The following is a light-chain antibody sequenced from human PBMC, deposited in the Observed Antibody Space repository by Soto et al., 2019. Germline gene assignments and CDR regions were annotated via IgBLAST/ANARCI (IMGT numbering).Light chain of an antibody. CDR3: LQYSTWPPLYT. CDR2: DAS. Sequence: EIVMTLSPATLSVSLGERVTLSCRASQSVSSYLAWYQQKPGQAPRLLISDASTRATDIPDRFSGSGSGTDFTLTISSLQSTDLAVYYCLQYSTWPPLYTFGQGTKLEIK. V-gene: IGKV3-15*01. J-gene: IGKJ2*01. CDR1: QSVSSY.